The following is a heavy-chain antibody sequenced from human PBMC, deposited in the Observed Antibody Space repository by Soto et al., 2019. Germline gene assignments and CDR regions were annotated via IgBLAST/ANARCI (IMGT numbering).Heavy chain of an antibody. V-gene: IGHV1-69*12. CDR2: IIPIFGTA. J-gene: IGHJ4*02. Sequence: QVQLVQSGAEVKKPGSSVKVSCKASGGTFSSYAISWVRQAPGQGLEWMGGIIPIFGTATYAQKFQGRVTITADDSTSTAYRELSSLSSEDTAVYYCARDVSEDYFDYWGQGTLVTVSS. CDR1: GGTFSSYA. CDR3: ARDVSEDYFDY.